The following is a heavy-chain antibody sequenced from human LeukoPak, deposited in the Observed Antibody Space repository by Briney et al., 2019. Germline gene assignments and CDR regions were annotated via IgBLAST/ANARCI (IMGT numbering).Heavy chain of an antibody. V-gene: IGHV4-34*01. CDR2: INHSGST. D-gene: IGHD1-20*01. Sequence: PSETLSLTCAVYGGSFSGYYWSWIRQPPGKGLEWIGEINHSGSTNYNPSLKSRVTISVDTSKNQFSLKLSSVTAADTAVYNCARDRYNWKGGYFDHWGQGTLVTVSS. J-gene: IGHJ4*02. CDR3: ARDRYNWKGGYFDH. CDR1: GGSFSGYY.